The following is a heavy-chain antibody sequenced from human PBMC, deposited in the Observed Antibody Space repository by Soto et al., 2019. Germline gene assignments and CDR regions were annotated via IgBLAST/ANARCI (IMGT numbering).Heavy chain of an antibody. V-gene: IGHV3-48*02. J-gene: IGHJ6*02. D-gene: IGHD2-2*01. Sequence: PGGSLRLSCAASGFTFSSYSMNWVRQAPGKGLEWVSYISSSSSTIYYADSVKGRFTISRDNAKNSLYLQMNSLRDEDTAVYYCAREAPHIVLVPAAMRYYYYGMDVWGQGTTVTVSS. CDR1: GFTFSSYS. CDR2: ISSSSSTI. CDR3: AREAPHIVLVPAAMRYYYYGMDV.